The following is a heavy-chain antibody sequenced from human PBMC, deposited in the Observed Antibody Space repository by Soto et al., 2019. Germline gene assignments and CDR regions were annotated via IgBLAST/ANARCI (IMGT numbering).Heavy chain of an antibody. CDR1: GFTFSSYG. J-gene: IGHJ4*02. V-gene: IGHV3-30*18. CDR2: ISYDGSNK. Sequence: GGSLRLSCAASGFTFSSYGMHWVRQAPGKGLEWVAVISYDGSNKYYADSVKGRFTISRDNSKNTLYLQMNSLRAEDTAVYYCAKGSGLSDYFDYWGQGTLVTVSS. D-gene: IGHD3-16*02. CDR3: AKGSGLSDYFDY.